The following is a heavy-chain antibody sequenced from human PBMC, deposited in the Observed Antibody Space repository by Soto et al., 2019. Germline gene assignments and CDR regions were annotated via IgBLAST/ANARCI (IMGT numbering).Heavy chain of an antibody. D-gene: IGHD1-1*01. CDR1: GFTFSNYG. Sequence: QVQLVESGGGGVQPGRSLTLSCAASGFTFSNYGMHWVRQAPGKGLEWVAVIWYDGSKKYYADSVKGRFTISRDNSENTLYLQVNSLRAEDTAVYYCARWNGHNSGFFDYWGQGVTVSS. CDR3: ARWNGHNSGFFDY. V-gene: IGHV3-33*01. CDR2: IWYDGSKK. J-gene: IGHJ4*02.